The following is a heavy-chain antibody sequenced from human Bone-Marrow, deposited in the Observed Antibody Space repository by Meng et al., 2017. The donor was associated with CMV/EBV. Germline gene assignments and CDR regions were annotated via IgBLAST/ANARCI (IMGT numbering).Heavy chain of an antibody. CDR3: ARDRPYCSGTSCYTRNVLEWLFGMDV. CDR2: MNPNSGHT. D-gene: IGHD2-2*02. Sequence: ASVKVSCKASGYRFTSYDINWVRQAPGQGLEWMGWMNPNSGHTGYAQKFQGRVTMTRDTSTSTVYMELSSLRSEDTAVYYCARDRPYCSGTSCYTRNVLEWLFGMDVWGQGTTVTVSS. J-gene: IGHJ6*02. V-gene: IGHV1-8*02. CDR1: GYRFTSYD.